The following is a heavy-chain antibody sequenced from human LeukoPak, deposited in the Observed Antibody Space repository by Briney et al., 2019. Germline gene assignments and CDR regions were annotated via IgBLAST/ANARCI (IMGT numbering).Heavy chain of an antibody. V-gene: IGHV1-8*01. CDR2: MNPNSGNT. CDR3: ASMTTYSSGWYNLGYYYYYSMDV. CDR1: GYTFTSYD. D-gene: IGHD6-19*01. Sequence: ASVKVSCKASGYTFTSYDINWVRQATGQGLEWMGWMNPNSGNTGYAQKFQGRVTMTRNTSISPAYMELSSLRSEDTAVYYCASMTTYSSGWYNLGYYYYYSMDVWGQGTTVTVSS. J-gene: IGHJ6*02.